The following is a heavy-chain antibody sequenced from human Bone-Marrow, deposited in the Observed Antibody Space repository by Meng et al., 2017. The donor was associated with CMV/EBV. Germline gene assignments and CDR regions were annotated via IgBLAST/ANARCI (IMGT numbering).Heavy chain of an antibody. Sequence: FTSYWIGWVRQMPGKGLEWMGIIYPGDSDTRYSPSFQGQVTISADKSISTAYLQWSSLKASDTAMYYCARHYDILTGYYSYYYGMDVWGQGTTVTVSS. CDR2: IYPGDSDT. CDR3: ARHYDILTGYYSYYYGMDV. V-gene: IGHV5-51*01. J-gene: IGHJ6*02. CDR1: FTSYW. D-gene: IGHD3-9*01.